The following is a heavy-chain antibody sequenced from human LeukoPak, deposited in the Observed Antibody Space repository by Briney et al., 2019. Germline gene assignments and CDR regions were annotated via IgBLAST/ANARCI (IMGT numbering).Heavy chain of an antibody. J-gene: IGHJ5*02. CDR3: AVVTAGNWFDP. D-gene: IGHD2-21*02. CDR1: GFTFIDCY. Sequence: GGSLRLSCAASGFTFIDCYMSWIRQAPGKGLEWVSYISSTSDYTNYADSVKGRFTISRDNAKNSLNLQMNSLRAEDTAVYYCAVVTAGNWFDPWGQGTLVTVSS. CDR2: ISSTSDYT. V-gene: IGHV3-11*03.